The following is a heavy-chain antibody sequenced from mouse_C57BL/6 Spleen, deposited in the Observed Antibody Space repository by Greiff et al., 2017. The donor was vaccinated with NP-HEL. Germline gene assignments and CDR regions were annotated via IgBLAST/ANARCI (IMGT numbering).Heavy chain of an antibody. CDR3: ARGRDGSSPYYYAMDY. CDR1: GYTFTSYW. CDR2: IDPSDSET. Sequence: QVQLQQPGAELVRPGSSVKLSCKASGYTFTSYWMHWVKQRPIQGLEWIGNIDPSDSETHYNQKFKDKATLTVDKSSSTAYMQLSSLTSEDSAVYYCARGRDGSSPYYYAMDYWGQGTSVTVSS. J-gene: IGHJ4*01. V-gene: IGHV1-52*01. D-gene: IGHD1-1*01.